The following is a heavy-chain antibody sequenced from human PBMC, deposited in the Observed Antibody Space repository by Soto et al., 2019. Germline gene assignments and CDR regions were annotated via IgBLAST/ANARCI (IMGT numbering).Heavy chain of an antibody. CDR1: GYYFVAYY. Sequence: AAAVQGPCKASGYYFVAYYMLWVGQAAGQGHEWLGWINPSSAATNIADRFQGRATMTSDTSISTFYMEIKRLNSDDTAVYFCAKDRQYGDYGYNFDHWGQGTSVTVSS. V-gene: IGHV1-2*02. J-gene: IGHJ4*02. D-gene: IGHD2-21*02. CDR3: AKDRQYGDYGYNFDH. CDR2: INPSSAAT.